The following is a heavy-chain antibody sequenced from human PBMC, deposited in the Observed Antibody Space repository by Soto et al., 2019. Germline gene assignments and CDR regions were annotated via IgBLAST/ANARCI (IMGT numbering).Heavy chain of an antibody. CDR3: ARVKVGDLFRFNWF. D-gene: IGHD3-3*01. J-gene: IGHJ5*01. CDR1: DASISSYF. CDR2: IFHTGST. Sequence: PSETLSLTCTVSDASISSYFWNWVRQSPGKGLEWIAYIFHTGSTFYNSSLKPRVSISVDRSKNQFSLKLKSVTETDTAVYYCARVKVGDLFRFNWF. V-gene: IGHV4-59*04.